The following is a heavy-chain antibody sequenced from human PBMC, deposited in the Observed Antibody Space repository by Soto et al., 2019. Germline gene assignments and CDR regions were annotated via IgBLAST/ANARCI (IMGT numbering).Heavy chain of an antibody. Sequence: GASVKVSCKASGYTFTGYYMHWVRQAPGQGLEWMGWINPNSGGTNYAQKFQGWVTMTRDTSISTAYMELSRLRSDDTAVYYCAREWITGTTFSSQTDYGMDVWGQGTTVTVSS. CDR2: INPNSGGT. CDR1: GYTFTGYY. V-gene: IGHV1-2*04. J-gene: IGHJ6*02. D-gene: IGHD1-7*01. CDR3: AREWITGTTFSSQTDYGMDV.